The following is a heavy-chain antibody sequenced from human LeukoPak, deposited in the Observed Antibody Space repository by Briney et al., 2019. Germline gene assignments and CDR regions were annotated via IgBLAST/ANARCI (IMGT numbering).Heavy chain of an antibody. CDR1: GFTFSSFA. J-gene: IGHJ5*02. V-gene: IGHV3-48*01. Sequence: GGSLRLSCAASGFTFSSFAMNWVRQAPGKGLEWLSYISVGSGTVYYADSVKGRFTISRDNAKNSLYLQMNSLRAEDTAVYYCARGRFSKSSNCFDPWGQGTLVTVSS. CDR2: ISVGSGTV. D-gene: IGHD3-16*01. CDR3: ARGRFSKSSNCFDP.